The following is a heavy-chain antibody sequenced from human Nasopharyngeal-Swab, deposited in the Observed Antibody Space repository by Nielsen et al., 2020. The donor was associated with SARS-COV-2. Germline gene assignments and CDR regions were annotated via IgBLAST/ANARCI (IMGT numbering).Heavy chain of an antibody. D-gene: IGHD5-18*01. CDR1: GYTFTSYD. Sequence: SVKVSCKASGYTFTSYDINWVRPATGQGLEWMGWMNPNSGNKGYAQKFQGRVTMTRNTPISTAYMELSSLRSEDTAVYYCARDRGAAMAGRGWIGGVYYYGMDVWGQGTTVTVSS. CDR2: MNPNSGNK. J-gene: IGHJ6*02. CDR3: ARDRGAAMAGRGWIGGVYYYGMDV. V-gene: IGHV1-8*01.